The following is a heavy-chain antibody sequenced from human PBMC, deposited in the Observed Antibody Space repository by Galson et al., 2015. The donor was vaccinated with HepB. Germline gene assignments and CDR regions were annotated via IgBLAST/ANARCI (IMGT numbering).Heavy chain of an antibody. CDR2: IYSGGST. D-gene: IGHD3-9*01. CDR3: ARGAGERLRYFDWLPAGPFDY. CDR1: GSTVSSNY. V-gene: IGHV3-66*01. J-gene: IGHJ4*02. Sequence: SLRLSCAASGSTVSSNYMSWVRQAPGKGLEWVSVIYSGGSTYYADSVKGRFTISRDNSKNTLYLQMNSLRAEDTAVYYCARGAGERLRYFDWLPAGPFDYWGQGTLVTVSS.